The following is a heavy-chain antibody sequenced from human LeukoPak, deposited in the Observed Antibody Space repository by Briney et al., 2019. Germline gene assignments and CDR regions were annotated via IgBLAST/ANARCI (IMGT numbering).Heavy chain of an antibody. Sequence: PSETLSLTCTVSGGSISSDYWSWVRQPPGKGLEWIGYIYYSGTTNYNPSLKSRVTISVDASKAQFSLKLSSVTAADTAVYYCARGYSSSGWYLFHYWGQGTLVTVSS. CDR3: ARGYSSSGWYLFHY. CDR1: GGSISSDY. CDR2: IYYSGTT. V-gene: IGHV4-59*01. J-gene: IGHJ4*02. D-gene: IGHD6-19*01.